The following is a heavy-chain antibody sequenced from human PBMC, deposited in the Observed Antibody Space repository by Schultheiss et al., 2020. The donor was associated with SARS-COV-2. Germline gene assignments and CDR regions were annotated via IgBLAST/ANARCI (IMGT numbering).Heavy chain of an antibody. D-gene: IGHD2-2*01. J-gene: IGHJ5*02. CDR3: ARGVVVVPAAMNNWFDP. Sequence: ASVKVSCKASGYTFTSYYMHWVRQAPGQGLEWMGIINPSGGSTSYAQKFQGRVTMTRDTSTSTVYMELSSLRSEDTAVYYCARGVVVVPAAMNNWFDPWGQGTLVTVSS. CDR1: GYTFTSYY. CDR2: INPSGGST. V-gene: IGHV1-46*03.